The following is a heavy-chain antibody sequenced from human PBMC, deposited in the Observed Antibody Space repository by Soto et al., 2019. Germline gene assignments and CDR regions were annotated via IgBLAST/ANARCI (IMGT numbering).Heavy chain of an antibody. CDR1: GFTFSSYA. V-gene: IGHV3-23*01. J-gene: IGHJ5*02. Sequence: EVQLLESGGGLVQPGGSLRLSCAASGFTFSSYAMSWVRQAPGKGLEWVSDISGSGGNTYYADSVKGRFTISRDNSKNTLYLQMNSRRAEDTAVYYCAISAMVRGGGWFDPWGQGTLVTVSS. CDR3: AISAMVRGGGWFDP. D-gene: IGHD3-10*01. CDR2: ISGSGGNT.